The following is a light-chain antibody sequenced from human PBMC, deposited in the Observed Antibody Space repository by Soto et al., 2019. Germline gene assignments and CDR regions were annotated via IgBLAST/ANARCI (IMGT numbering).Light chain of an antibody. CDR2: GTF. V-gene: IGKV1-9*01. CDR1: QDIKTY. J-gene: IGKJ3*01. Sequence: IQLTQSPSSLSASVGDRVSITCRASQDIKTYLAWYQQKQGKAPKLLISGTFTLQSGVPARFNGSGSGTDFTLTISRLQPEDFATYYCQHLNNYPPFTFGPRTKVD. CDR3: QHLNNYPPFT.